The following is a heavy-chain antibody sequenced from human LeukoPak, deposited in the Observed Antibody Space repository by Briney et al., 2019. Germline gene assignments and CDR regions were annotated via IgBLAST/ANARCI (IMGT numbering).Heavy chain of an antibody. CDR3: ATGGRSASAYYYMDV. J-gene: IGHJ6*03. CDR2: IYYSGST. CDR1: GGSINNYY. D-gene: IGHD2-2*01. V-gene: IGHV4-59*12. Sequence: SETLSLTCSVSGGSINNYYWSWIRQPPGRGLEWMGYIYYSGSTSYNPSLKSRLTISVGTSNNQFSLNLRSVTAADTGVYFCATGGRSASAYYYMDVWGRGTTVTVSS.